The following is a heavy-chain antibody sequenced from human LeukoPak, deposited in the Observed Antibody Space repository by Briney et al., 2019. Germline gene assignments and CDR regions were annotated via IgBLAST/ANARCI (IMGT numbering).Heavy chain of an antibody. D-gene: IGHD6-13*01. CDR1: GGSFSGYY. Sequence: SETLSLTCAVYGGSFSGYYRSWIRQPPGKGLEWIGEINHSGSTNYNPSLKSRVTISVDTSKNQFSLKLSSVTAADTAVYYCARVSSSWYSSDYWGQGTLVTVSS. CDR2: INHSGST. V-gene: IGHV4-34*01. J-gene: IGHJ4*02. CDR3: ARVSSSWYSSDY.